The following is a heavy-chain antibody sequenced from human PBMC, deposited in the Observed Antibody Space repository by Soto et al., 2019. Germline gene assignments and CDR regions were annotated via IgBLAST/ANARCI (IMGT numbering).Heavy chain of an antibody. CDR2: IYYSGSA. Sequence: SETLSLTCTVSGGSISSYYWSWIRQPPGKGLEWIGYIYYSGSANYNPSLKSRVTISVDTSKNQFSLKLGSVTAADTAVYYCARGPRYNWNQLRDDAFHSWGQGTMVTVSS. CDR3: ARGPRYNWNQLRDDAFHS. CDR1: GGSISSYY. D-gene: IGHD1-20*01. V-gene: IGHV4-59*01. J-gene: IGHJ3*02.